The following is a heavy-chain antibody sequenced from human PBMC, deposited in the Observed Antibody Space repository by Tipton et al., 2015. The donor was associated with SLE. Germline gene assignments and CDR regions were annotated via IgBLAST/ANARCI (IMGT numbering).Heavy chain of an antibody. J-gene: IGHJ3*02. CDR3: ARGTCSSTSCYGPIAFDI. D-gene: IGHD2-2*01. CDR2: ISSSSSTI. CDR1: GFTFSSYS. V-gene: IGHV3-48*01. Sequence: SLRLSCAASGFTFSSYSMNWVRQAPGKGLEWVSYISSSSSTIYYADSVKGRFTISRDNAKNSLYLQMNSLRAEDTAVYYCARGTCSSTSCYGPIAFDIWGQGTMVTVSS.